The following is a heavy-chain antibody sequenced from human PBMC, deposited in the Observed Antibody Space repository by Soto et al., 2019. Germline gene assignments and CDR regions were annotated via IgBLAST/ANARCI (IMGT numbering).Heavy chain of an antibody. CDR2: INPNSGGT. D-gene: IGHD3-9*01. J-gene: IGHJ6*02. Sequence: ASVKISCKASGYTFTGYYMHWVRQAPGQGLEWMGWINPNSGGTNYAQKFQGWVTMTRETSISTAYMELSRLRSDDTAVYYCARDLTIGHSGMDVWGQGTKVTVSS. V-gene: IGHV1-2*04. CDR3: ARDLTIGHSGMDV. CDR1: GYTFTGYY.